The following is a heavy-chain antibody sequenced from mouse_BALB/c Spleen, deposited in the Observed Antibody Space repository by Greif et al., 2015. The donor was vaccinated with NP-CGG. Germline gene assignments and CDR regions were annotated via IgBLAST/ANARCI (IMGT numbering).Heavy chain of an antibody. D-gene: IGHD2-3*01. CDR1: GFNIKDYY. J-gene: IGHJ4*01. Sequence: VQLQQSGAELVRSGASVKLSCTASGFNIKDYYMHWVKQRPEQGLEWIGWIDPENGDTEYAPKFQGKATMTADTSSNTAYLQLSSLTSEDTAVYYCKVYDGLAMDYWGQGTSVTVSS. CDR2: IDPENGDT. CDR3: KVYDGLAMDY. V-gene: IGHV14-4*02.